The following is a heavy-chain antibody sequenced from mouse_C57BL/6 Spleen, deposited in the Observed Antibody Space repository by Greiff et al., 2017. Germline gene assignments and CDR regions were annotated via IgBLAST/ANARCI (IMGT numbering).Heavy chain of an antibody. CDR1: GYAFSSSW. D-gene: IGHD1-1*01. J-gene: IGHJ4*01. V-gene: IGHV1-82*01. Sequence: QVQLQQSGPELVKPGASVKISCKASGYAFSSSWMNWVKQRPGKGLEWIGRIYPGDGDTNYNGKFKGKATLTADKSSSTAYMQLSSLTSEDSAVXFCASYYGSSSYAMDYWGQGTSVTVSS. CDR3: ASYYGSSSYAMDY. CDR2: IYPGDGDT.